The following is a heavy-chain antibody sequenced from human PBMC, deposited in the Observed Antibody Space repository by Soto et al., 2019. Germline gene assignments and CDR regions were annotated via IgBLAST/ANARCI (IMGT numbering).Heavy chain of an antibody. J-gene: IGHJ4*02. CDR3: TSGPPHV. D-gene: IGHD3-16*01. CDR2: IYHSGST. Sequence: QLQLQESGSGLVKPSQTLSLTCAVSGRSISSGGYSWSWIRQPPGKRLESIGYIYHSGSTYYNPSLKGRVTISVDRSKNQFSLKLSSVTAAVTAVYYCTSGPPHVWGPGTLVTVAS. V-gene: IGHV4-30-2*01. CDR1: GRSISSGGYS.